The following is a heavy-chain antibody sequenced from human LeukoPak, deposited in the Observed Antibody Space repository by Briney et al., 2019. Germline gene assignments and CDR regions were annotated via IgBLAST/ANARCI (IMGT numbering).Heavy chain of an antibody. V-gene: IGHV3-23*01. CDR1: GFTFSSYA. CDR3: AKRRGGSGATDY. Sequence: GGSLRLSCAASGFTFSSYAMSWVRQAPGKGLEWVSAISGSGGSTYYADSVKGRFTISRDNSKNTLYLQMNGLRAEDTAVYYCAKRRGGSGATDYWGQGTLVTVSS. J-gene: IGHJ4*02. D-gene: IGHD1-26*01. CDR2: ISGSGGST.